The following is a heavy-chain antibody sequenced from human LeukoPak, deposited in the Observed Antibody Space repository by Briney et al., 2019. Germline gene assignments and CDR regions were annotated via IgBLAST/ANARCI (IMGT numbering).Heavy chain of an antibody. CDR2: IIPIFGTP. CDR1: GASFSSYA. Sequence: ASVKVSCKASGASFSSYAISWVRQAPGQGLEWMGRIIPIFGTPNYAQRFQGRVTITADIVSSTAYMEVNNLTSEDTAVYFCVKQGALRQDYYMDVWGNGTTVTVSS. V-gene: IGHV1-69*06. J-gene: IGHJ6*03. CDR3: VKQGALRQDYYMDV.